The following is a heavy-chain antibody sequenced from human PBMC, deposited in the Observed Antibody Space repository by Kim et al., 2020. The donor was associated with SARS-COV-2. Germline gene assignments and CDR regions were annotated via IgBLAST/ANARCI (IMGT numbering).Heavy chain of an antibody. Sequence: GGSLRLSCSASGFTFSSYAMHWVRQAPGKGLEYVSAISSNGGSTYYADSVKGRFTISRDNSKNTLYLQMSSLRAEDTAVYYCVKRGTDIVATPPHFDYWGQGTLVTVSS. J-gene: IGHJ4*02. D-gene: IGHD5-12*01. V-gene: IGHV3-64D*09. CDR3: VKRGTDIVATPPHFDY. CDR2: ISSNGGST. CDR1: GFTFSSYA.